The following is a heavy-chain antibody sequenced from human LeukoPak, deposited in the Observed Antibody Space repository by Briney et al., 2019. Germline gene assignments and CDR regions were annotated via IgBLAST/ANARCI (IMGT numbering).Heavy chain of an antibody. CDR2: IYISGST. V-gene: IGHV4-4*07. J-gene: IGHJ5*02. D-gene: IGHD6-19*01. Sequence: PSETLSLTCTVSGDSISSYYWSWIRQPAGKGLEWIGRIYISGSTKYNPSLKSRVTMSVDTSKNHFSLKLRSVTAADTAIYYCARDLVDSSGSNWFDPWGQGTLVTVSS. CDR1: GDSISSYY. CDR3: ARDLVDSSGSNWFDP.